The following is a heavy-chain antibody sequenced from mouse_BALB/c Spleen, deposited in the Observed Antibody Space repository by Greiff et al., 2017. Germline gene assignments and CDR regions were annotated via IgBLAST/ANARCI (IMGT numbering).Heavy chain of an antibody. V-gene: IGHV1-7*01. CDR2: INPSTGYT. D-gene: IGHD1-2*01. J-gene: IGHJ2*01. CDR1: GYTFTSYW. CDR3: ATLLRLQYYFDY. Sequence: QVHVKQSGAELAKPGASVKMSCKASGYTFTSYWMHWVKQRPGQGLEWIGYINPSTGYTEYNQKFKDKATLTADKSSSTAYMQLSSLTSEDSAVYYCATLLRLQYYFDYWGQGTTLTVSS.